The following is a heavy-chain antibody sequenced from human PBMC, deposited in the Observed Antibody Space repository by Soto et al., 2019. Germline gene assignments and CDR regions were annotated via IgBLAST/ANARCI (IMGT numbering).Heavy chain of an antibody. V-gene: IGHV5-10-1*01. CDR1: GYSFTSYW. J-gene: IGHJ6*02. CDR3: ATTPFPTPSFGMHV. Sequence: RESLKISCKGSGYSFTSYWISWVRQMPGKGLEWMGRIDPSDSYTNYSPSFQGHVTSSADKSISTAYLQWSSLKASDTAIYYWATTPFPTPSFGMHVWGQGTTVTVSS. D-gene: IGHD4-17*01. CDR2: IDPSDSYT.